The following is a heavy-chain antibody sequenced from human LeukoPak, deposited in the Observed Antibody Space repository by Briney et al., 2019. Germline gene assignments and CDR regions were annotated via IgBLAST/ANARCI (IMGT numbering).Heavy chain of an antibody. CDR3: ASVKVSSIAALDWFDP. CDR2: IIPIFGTA. D-gene: IGHD6-6*01. V-gene: IGHV1-69*13. J-gene: IGHJ5*02. Sequence: GASVKVSCKASGGTFSSYAISWVRQAPGQGLEWMGGIIPIFGTANYAQKFQGRVTITADESTSTAYMELSSLRSEDTAVYYCASVKVSSIAALDWFDPWGQGTLVTVSS. CDR1: GGTFSSYA.